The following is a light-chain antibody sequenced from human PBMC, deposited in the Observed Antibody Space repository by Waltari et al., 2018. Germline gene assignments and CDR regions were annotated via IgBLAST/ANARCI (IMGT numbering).Light chain of an antibody. CDR1: KLGGKH. V-gene: IGLV3-9*01. Sequence: SYEVTQALSVSVALGQTAKITCGGDKLGGKHVHWYQQKPGQAPVLVIYRDNNRPSGIAERFYGANSVNTATLTISRAQVVDEADYYCQVWDTNTWVFGGGTKLTVL. CDR2: RDN. CDR3: QVWDTNTWV. J-gene: IGLJ3*02.